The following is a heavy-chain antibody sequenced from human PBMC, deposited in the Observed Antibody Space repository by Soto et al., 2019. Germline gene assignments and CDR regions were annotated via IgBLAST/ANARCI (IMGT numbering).Heavy chain of an antibody. V-gene: IGHV1-2*04. CDR3: ARGNRDYYNYYYLDV. J-gene: IGHJ6*03. Sequence: ASVKVSCKASGYTFTGYYMHWVRQAPGQGLEWMGWINPNSGGTNYAQKFQGWVTMTRDTSISTAYMELSRLRSDDTAVYYCARGNRDYYNYYYLDVWGKGTTVTVSS. CDR2: INPNSGGT. CDR1: GYTFTGYY.